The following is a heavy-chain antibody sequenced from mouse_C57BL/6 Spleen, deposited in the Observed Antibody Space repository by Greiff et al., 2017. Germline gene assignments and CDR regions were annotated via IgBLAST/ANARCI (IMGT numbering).Heavy chain of an antibody. Sequence: DVQLVESGGGLVKPGGSLKLSCAASGFTFSDYGMHWVRQAPEKGLEWVAYISSGSSTIYYADTVKGRFTISRDNAKNTLFLQMTSLRCEDTAMYYCARPAYYNAMDYWGQGTSVTVSS. CDR3: ARPAYYNAMDY. D-gene: IGHD2-12*01. V-gene: IGHV5-17*01. CDR2: ISSGSSTI. CDR1: GFTFSDYG. J-gene: IGHJ4*01.